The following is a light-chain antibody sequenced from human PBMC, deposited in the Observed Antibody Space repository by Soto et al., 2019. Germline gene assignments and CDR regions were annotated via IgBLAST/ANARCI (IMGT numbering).Light chain of an antibody. J-gene: IGKJ2*01. CDR1: QSLVHRDGNTY. CDR3: MQATQPYT. V-gene: IGKV2-24*01. CDR2: MIS. Sequence: EIVMTQTPLSSRVTLGQPASISCRSSQSLVHRDGNTYLSWLHQRPGQPPRLLIYMISNRFSGVPDRFSASGAGTDFTLKISRVEAADVGVYYCMQATQPYTFGQETKLEIK.